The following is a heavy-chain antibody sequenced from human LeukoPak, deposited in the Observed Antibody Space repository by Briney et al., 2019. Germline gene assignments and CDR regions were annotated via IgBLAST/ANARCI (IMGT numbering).Heavy chain of an antibody. Sequence: ASVKVSCKASGGTFTSYAISWVRHAPGQGLEWMGRIIPILGIANYAQKFQGRVTITADKSTSTAYMEMSSLRSEDTAVYYCASIPVAAAASDYWGQGTLVTVSS. CDR2: IIPILGIA. CDR3: ASIPVAAAASDY. V-gene: IGHV1-69*04. D-gene: IGHD6-13*01. J-gene: IGHJ4*02. CDR1: GGTFTSYA.